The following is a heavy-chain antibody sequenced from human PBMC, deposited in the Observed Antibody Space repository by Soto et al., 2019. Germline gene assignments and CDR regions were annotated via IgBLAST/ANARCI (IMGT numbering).Heavy chain of an antibody. D-gene: IGHD1-7*01. V-gene: IGHV4-34*01. CDR2: INHSGST. J-gene: IGHJ6*02. CDR3: ATLRPITGTNFYYYYYGMDV. CDR1: GGSFSGYY. Sequence: PSETLSLTCAVYGGSFSGYYWSWIRQPPGKGLEWIGEINHSGSTNYNPSLKSRVTISVDTSKNQFSLKLSSVTAADTAVYYCATLRPITGTNFYYYYYGMDVWGQGTTVTVS.